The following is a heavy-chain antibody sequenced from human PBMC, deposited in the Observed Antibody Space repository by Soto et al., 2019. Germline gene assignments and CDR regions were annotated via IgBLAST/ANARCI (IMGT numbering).Heavy chain of an antibody. V-gene: IGHV1-8*01. CDR1: GYTFTSYD. J-gene: IGHJ2*01. Sequence: QVQLVQSGAEVKKPGASVKVSCKASGYTFTSYDINWVRQATGQGLEWMGWMNPNSGNTGYAQKFQGRVTMTRNNSISTAYMEPSKLRSEDTAVYYCARNIRGVHLYWYFDLWGRGTLVTVSS. CDR2: MNPNSGNT. CDR3: ARNIRGVHLYWYFDL. D-gene: IGHD3-10*01.